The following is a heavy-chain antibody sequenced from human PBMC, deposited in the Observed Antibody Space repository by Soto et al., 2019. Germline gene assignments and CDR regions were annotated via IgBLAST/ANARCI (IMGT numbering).Heavy chain of an antibody. J-gene: IGHJ5*02. D-gene: IGHD5-18*01. CDR2: IIPIFGTA. Sequence: SVKVSCKASGVTFSSYAISWVRQAPGQGLEWMGGIIPIFGTANYAQKFQGRVTITADESTSTAYMELSSLRSEDTAVYYCARDPRGYSYGYNWFDPWGQGTLVTVSS. CDR1: GVTFSSYA. CDR3: ARDPRGYSYGYNWFDP. V-gene: IGHV1-69*13.